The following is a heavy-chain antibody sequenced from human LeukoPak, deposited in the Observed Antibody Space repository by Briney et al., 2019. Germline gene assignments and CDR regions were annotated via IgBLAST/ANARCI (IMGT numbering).Heavy chain of an antibody. CDR1: GYTFTSYD. CDR2: MNPNSGNT. V-gene: IGHV1-8*01. J-gene: IGHJ4*02. CDR3: ARTLQTYYDILTGYYSPPNTIDY. D-gene: IGHD3-9*01. Sequence: ASVKVSCKASGYTFTSYDINWVRQATGQGLEWMGWMNPNSGNTGYAQKFQGRVTMTRNTSISTAYMELSSLRSEDTAVYYCARTLQTYYDILTGYYSPPNTIDYWGQGTLVTVSS.